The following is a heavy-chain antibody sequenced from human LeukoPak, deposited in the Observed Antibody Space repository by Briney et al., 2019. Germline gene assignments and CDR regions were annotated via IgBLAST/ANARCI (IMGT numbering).Heavy chain of an antibody. CDR1: GFTFSNAW. CDR3: TTGESGVVIISLLWGFY. J-gene: IGHJ4*02. CDR2: IKSKTDGGTT. D-gene: IGHD3-3*01. Sequence: PGGSLRLSCAASGFTFSNAWMSWVRQAPGKGLEWVGRIKSKTDGGTTDYAAPVKGRFTISRDDSKNTLYLQMNSLKTEDTAVYYCTTGESGVVIISLLWGFYWGQGTLVTVSS. V-gene: IGHV3-15*01.